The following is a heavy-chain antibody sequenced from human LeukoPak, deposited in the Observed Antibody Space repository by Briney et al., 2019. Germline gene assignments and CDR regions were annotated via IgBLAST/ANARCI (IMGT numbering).Heavy chain of an antibody. V-gene: IGHV1-18*01. CDR1: GYTFTSYG. CDR2: ISAYNGNT. Sequence: ASVKVSCKASGYTFTSYGISWVRQAPGQGLEWMGWISAYNGNTNYAQKLQGRVTMTTDTSTSTAYMELRSLRSDDTAVYYCARSGSGSYWAYYYYGMDVWGQGTTVTVSS. CDR3: ARSGSGSYWAYYYYGMDV. D-gene: IGHD3-10*01. J-gene: IGHJ6*02.